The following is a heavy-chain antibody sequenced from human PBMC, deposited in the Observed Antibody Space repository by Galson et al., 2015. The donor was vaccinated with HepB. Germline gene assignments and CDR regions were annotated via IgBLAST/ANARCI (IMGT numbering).Heavy chain of an antibody. D-gene: IGHD6-13*01. CDR3: ARARAGSLGYYYYGMDV. V-gene: IGHV1-18*01. CDR1: GYTFTSYG. CDR2: ISAYNGNT. J-gene: IGHJ6*02. Sequence: SVKASCKASGYTFTSYGISWVRQAPGQGLEWMGWISAYNGNTNYAQKLQGRVTMTTDTSTSTAYMELRSLRSDDTAVYYCARARAGSLGYYYYGMDVWGQGTTVTVSS.